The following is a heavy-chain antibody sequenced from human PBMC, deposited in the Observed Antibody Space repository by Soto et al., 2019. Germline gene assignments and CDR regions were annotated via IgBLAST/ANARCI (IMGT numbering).Heavy chain of an antibody. CDR1: GGSISSYY. D-gene: IGHD3-9*01. Sequence: SETLSLTCTVSGGSISSYYWSWIRQPPGKGLEWIGYIYYSGSTNYNPSLKSRVTISVDTSKNQFSLKLSSVTAADTAVYYCSRGRTNYDILTGYYFNYFDYWGQGTLVTVSS. J-gene: IGHJ4*02. V-gene: IGHV4-59*01. CDR2: IYYSGST. CDR3: SRGRTNYDILTGYYFNYFDY.